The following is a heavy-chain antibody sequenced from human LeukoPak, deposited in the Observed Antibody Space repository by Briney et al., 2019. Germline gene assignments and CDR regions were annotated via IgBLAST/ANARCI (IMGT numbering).Heavy chain of an antibody. CDR3: ARGYREHQTFYSAHYFDY. CDR2: INHFGST. D-gene: IGHD1/OR15-1a*01. CDR1: GGSFSDYY. J-gene: IGHJ4*02. Sequence: PSETLSLTCAVYGGSFSDYYWNWIRQPPGRGLEWIGEINHFGSTNYNPSLKSRVTISADTSKNQFSLKVNSVTAADTAVYYCARGYREHQTFYSAHYFDYCAQGMLVTVSS. V-gene: IGHV4-34*01.